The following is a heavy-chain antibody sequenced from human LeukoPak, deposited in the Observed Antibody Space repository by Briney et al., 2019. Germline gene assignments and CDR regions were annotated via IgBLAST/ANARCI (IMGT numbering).Heavy chain of an antibody. J-gene: IGHJ4*02. Sequence: PRGSLSLSCAASGFTFSNYWVHWVRQAPGKGLGWVSRINRDGSTTKYADSVKGRFTVSRDNAYNTLNLQMNSLRAEDTGVYYFARDKKCGESSEIDHWGQGTLVTVSS. V-gene: IGHV3-74*03. CDR3: ARDKKCGESSEIDH. CDR1: GFTFSNYW. CDR2: INRDGSTT. D-gene: IGHD3-10*01.